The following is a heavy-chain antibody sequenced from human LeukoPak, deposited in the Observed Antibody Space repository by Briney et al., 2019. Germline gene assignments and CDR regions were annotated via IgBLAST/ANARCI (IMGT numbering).Heavy chain of an antibody. Sequence: PSETLSLTCSVSGGSISINYWTWIRQPAGKGLECIGRIYTSGSTNNNPSLKSRVTMSLDTSKNQFSLKLSSVTAADTAVYYCARLEAAAGHYHYYYGMDVWGQGTTVTVSS. V-gene: IGHV4-4*07. D-gene: IGHD6-13*01. CDR1: GGSISINY. CDR3: ARLEAAAGHYHYYYGMDV. CDR2: IYTSGST. J-gene: IGHJ6*02.